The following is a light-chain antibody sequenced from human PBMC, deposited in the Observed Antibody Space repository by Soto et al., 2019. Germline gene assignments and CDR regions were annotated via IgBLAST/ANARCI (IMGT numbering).Light chain of an antibody. V-gene: IGKV3-20*01. CDR2: GAS. CDR1: QSLITRY. J-gene: IGKJ5*01. Sequence: EIVLTQSPGTLSLFPGERATLSCRASQSLITRYLAWYQQKPGQAPRLLIYGASSRATGIPDRFSGSGSGTDFTLTISRLEPEEFALYSCQQYGTSPTFGQGTRLEIK. CDR3: QQYGTSPT.